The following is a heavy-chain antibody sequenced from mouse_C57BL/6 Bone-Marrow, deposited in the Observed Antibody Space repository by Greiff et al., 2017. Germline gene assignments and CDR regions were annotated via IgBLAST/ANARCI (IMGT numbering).Heavy chain of an antibody. V-gene: IGHV1-64*01. CDR2: IPPNSGST. CDR3: ARSGLDYFDY. D-gene: IGHD3-3*01. J-gene: IGHJ2*01. CDR1: GYTFTSYW. Sequence: QVQLQQPGAELVKPGASVKLSCKASGYTFTSYWMHWVKQRPGQGLEWIGMIPPNSGSTNYNEKFKSKATLTVDKSSSTAYMQLSSLTSEDSAVYYCARSGLDYFDYWGPGTTLTVSS.